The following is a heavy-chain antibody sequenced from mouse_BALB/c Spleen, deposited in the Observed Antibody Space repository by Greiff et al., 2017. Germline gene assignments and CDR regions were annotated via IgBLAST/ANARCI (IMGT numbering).Heavy chain of an antibody. D-gene: IGHD1-1*01. CDR3: ARLIYYYGSRGYFDY. CDR2: ISYSGST. Sequence: EVQLVESGPGLVKPSQSLSLTCTVTGYSITSYYAWNWIRQFPGNKLEWMGYISYSGSTSYNPSLKSRISITRDTSKNQFFLQLNSVTTEDTATYYCARLIYYYGSRGYFDYWGQGTTLTVSS. J-gene: IGHJ2*01. CDR1: GYSITSYYA. V-gene: IGHV3-2*02.